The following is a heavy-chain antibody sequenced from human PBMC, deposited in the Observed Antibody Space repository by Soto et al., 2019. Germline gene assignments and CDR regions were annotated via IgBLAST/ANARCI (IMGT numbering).Heavy chain of an antibody. V-gene: IGHV1-18*01. CDR3: ARGGIAAAGTFPYYYYGIDV. D-gene: IGHD6-13*01. CDR2: ISAYNGNT. Sequence: GASVKVSCKASGYTFTSYGISWVRQAPGQGLEWMGWISAYNGNTNYAQKLQGRVTMTTDTSTSTAYMELRSLRSDDTAVYYCARGGIAAAGTFPYYYYGIDVWGQGTTVTVSS. J-gene: IGHJ6*02. CDR1: GYTFTSYG.